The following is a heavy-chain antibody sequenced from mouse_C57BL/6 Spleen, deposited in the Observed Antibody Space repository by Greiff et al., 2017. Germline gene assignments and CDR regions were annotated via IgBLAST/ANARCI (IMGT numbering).Heavy chain of an antibody. CDR3: ARGGGYSYFDY. CDR2: IDPSDSYT. J-gene: IGHJ2*01. Sequence: QVQLQQPGAELVRPGTSVKLSCKASGYTFTSYWMHWVKQRPGQGLEWIGVIDPSDSYTNYNQKFKGKATLTVDTSSSTAYMQLSSLTSEDSAVYYCARGGGYSYFDYWGQGTTLTVSS. CDR1: GYTFTSYW. V-gene: IGHV1-59*01. D-gene: IGHD2-3*01.